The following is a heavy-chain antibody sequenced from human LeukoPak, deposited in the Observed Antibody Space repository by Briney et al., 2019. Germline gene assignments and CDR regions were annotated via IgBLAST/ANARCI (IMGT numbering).Heavy chain of an antibody. CDR3: AKRSGYTTGWFFDF. Sequence: GRSLRLSCAASGFSFSSYAMSWVRQAPGKGLEWVSSISGSGDNTYYAESVKGRFTISRDNSKNTLFLQMNSLRAEDTAVFYCAKRSGYTTGWFFDFWGQGTLGTVSA. V-gene: IGHV3-23*01. D-gene: IGHD6-19*01. J-gene: IGHJ4*02. CDR2: ISGSGDNT. CDR1: GFSFSSYA.